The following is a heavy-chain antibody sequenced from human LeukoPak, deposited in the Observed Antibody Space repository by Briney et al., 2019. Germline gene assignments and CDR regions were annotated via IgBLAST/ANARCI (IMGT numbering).Heavy chain of an antibody. D-gene: IGHD6-13*01. V-gene: IGHV3-23*01. CDR3: AKRPGKAAAGPFDP. J-gene: IGHJ5*02. CDR1: GFPISTYT. Sequence: GGSLRLSCVVSGFPISTYTTTWVRQTPEKGLGWVSTISSGDGITYYADSVKGRFTISRDDSKNTLYLQMNSLRAEDTAIYYCAKRPGKAAAGPFDPWGQGTLVTVSS. CDR2: ISSGDGIT.